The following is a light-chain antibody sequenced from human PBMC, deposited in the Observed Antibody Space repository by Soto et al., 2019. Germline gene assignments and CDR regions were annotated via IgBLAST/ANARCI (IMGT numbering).Light chain of an antibody. CDR2: AAS. J-gene: IGKJ5*01. V-gene: IGKV1-39*01. CDR1: ESISRH. Sequence: DIPMTQSPSSLSASVGDRVTITCRASESISRHLNWYQQKPGKAPKILIYAASSLQNGVPSRFRGSGSGTDFTLTITTLQPEDFATYYCQQTYSTLSITFGQGTRLDI. CDR3: QQTYSTLSIT.